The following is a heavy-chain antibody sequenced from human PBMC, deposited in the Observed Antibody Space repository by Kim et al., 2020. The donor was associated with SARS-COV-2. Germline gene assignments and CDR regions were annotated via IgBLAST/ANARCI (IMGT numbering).Heavy chain of an antibody. V-gene: IGHV4-39*01. CDR2: IYYSGST. D-gene: IGHD6-19*01. Sequence: SETLSLTCTVSGGSISSSSYYWGWIRQPPGKGLEWIGSIYYSGSTYYNPSLKSRVTISVDTSKNQFSLKLSSVTAADTAVYYCARRPYSSGWYFDLWGRGTLVTVSS. CDR1: GGSISSSSYY. J-gene: IGHJ2*01. CDR3: ARRPYSSGWYFDL.